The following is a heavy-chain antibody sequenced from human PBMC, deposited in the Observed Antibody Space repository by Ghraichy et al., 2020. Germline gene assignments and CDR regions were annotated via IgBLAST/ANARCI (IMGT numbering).Heavy chain of an antibody. CDR2: ITSSSRNT. CDR3: ARGSRVVRFYYYDGMDV. J-gene: IGHJ6*02. Sequence: GGSLRLSCVGSGFTFISYSLNWVRQSPGKGLEWVSYITSSSRNTFYADSVKGRFTISRDNAQNSLSLQMNSLRDEDTAVYYCARGSRVVRFYYYDGMDVWGQGTTVTVSS. D-gene: IGHD4-23*01. CDR1: GFTFISYS. V-gene: IGHV3-48*02.